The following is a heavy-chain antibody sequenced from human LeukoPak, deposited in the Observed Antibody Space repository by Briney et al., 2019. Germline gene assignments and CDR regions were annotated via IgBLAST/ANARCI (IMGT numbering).Heavy chain of an antibody. D-gene: IGHD6-19*01. CDR1: GFTYSSCA. J-gene: IGHJ4*02. CDR2: VRGSGGGT. V-gene: IGHV3-23*01. CDR3: AKEPATRWLATFDY. Sequence: PGGSLRLSCAASGFTYSSCAMSWVRQAPGKVLEWVSTVRGSGGGTYYADSVKGRFTISRDNSKNTLYLQMNSLRAEDTAVYYCAKEPATRWLATFDYWGQGTLVTVSS.